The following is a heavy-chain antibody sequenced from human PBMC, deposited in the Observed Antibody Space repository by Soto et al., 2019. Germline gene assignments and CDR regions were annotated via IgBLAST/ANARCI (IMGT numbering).Heavy chain of an antibody. CDR2: IIPSLNVT. CDR3: ATVGGESKGAFDV. Sequence: QVQLVQSAAEVKKPGSSVKVSCEASGGTFSNYIFTWVRQAPGQGLLWLGGIIPSLNVTNYAPNLRGRVTLTADETTNTVYMYLRTRTSDDTAMYFCATVGGESKGAFDVWGQGTLVTVSS. J-gene: IGHJ3*01. V-gene: IGHV1-69*16. D-gene: IGHD3-16*01. CDR1: GGTFSNYI.